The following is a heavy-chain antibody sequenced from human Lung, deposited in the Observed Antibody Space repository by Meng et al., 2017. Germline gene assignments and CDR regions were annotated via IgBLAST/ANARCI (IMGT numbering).Heavy chain of an antibody. D-gene: IGHD6-13*01. J-gene: IGHJ4*02. Sequence: QVQPGHAGAEVKKPGASVKVSCKASGYTFPDYWLHWVRRAPGQGLEWMGRINPKSGDTHYAQRFQGRVTMTGDTSISTAYMELSGLRSDDTAMYYCARDEDISAAGKLFGDYWGQGTLVTVSS. V-gene: IGHV1-2*06. CDR2: INPKSGDT. CDR1: GYTFPDYW. CDR3: ARDEDISAAGKLFGDY.